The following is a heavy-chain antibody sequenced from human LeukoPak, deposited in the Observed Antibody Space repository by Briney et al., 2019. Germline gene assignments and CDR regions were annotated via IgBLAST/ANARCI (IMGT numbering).Heavy chain of an antibody. J-gene: IGHJ4*02. D-gene: IGHD5-12*01. V-gene: IGHV3-23*01. CDR1: GYTFSSYA. CDR3: ATAGEWLRLLPYYFDY. CDR2: ICGSGGST. Sequence: GGSLRLSCAASGYTFSSYAMSCVRKDPGKGLEWVSAICGSGGSTYYADSVKGRFTISRDNSKNTLYLQMNSLRAEDTAVYYCATAGEWLRLLPYYFDYWGQGTLVTVSS.